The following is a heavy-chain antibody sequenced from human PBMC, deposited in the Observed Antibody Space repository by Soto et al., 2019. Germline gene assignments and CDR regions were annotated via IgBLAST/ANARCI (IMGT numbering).Heavy chain of an antibody. D-gene: IGHD2-2*01. CDR3: ETCAGHTCTSCSRVIEY. J-gene: IGHJ4*02. CDR1: GFTFSIYA. Sequence: EVQLLESGGGLVQPGESLKLSCAASGFTFSIYAMSWVRQAPGKGLEWVSGISYSGSSTYYADTVKGRFTISRDNSTKRGYLPMTVMRGDGKVIYYGETCAGHTCTSCSRVIEYWGRGPLVTVSS. V-gene: IGHV3-23*01. CDR2: ISYSGSST.